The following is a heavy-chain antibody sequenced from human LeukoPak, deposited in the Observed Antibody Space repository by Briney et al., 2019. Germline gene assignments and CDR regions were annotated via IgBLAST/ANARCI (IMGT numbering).Heavy chain of an antibody. CDR3: ATRKGGSPYYYGMDV. D-gene: IGHD1/OR15-1a*01. CDR1: GGSIGSGRYF. J-gene: IGHJ6*02. V-gene: IGHV4-31*03. Sequence: SQTLSLTCSVSGGSIGSGRYFWSWIRQHPGKGPEWIGYIYHSGNTYYSPSLKSRVTISMDTSENQFSLNLSSMTAADTAVYYCATRKGGSPYYYGMDVWGQGTTVTVSS. CDR2: IYHSGNT.